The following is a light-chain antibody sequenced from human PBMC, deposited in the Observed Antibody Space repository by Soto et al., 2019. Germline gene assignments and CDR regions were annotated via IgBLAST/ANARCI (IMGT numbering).Light chain of an antibody. J-gene: IGKJ1*01. Sequence: EIVLTQSPGTLSLSPGERATLSCRASQSFTSNYLGWYQQKPGQAPRLLIHGASSRATGIPDRFSGSGSGTDFTLTISRLEPEDFAVYYCQQYGSSPRTLGQGTKVEIK. CDR2: GAS. CDR3: QQYGSSPRT. V-gene: IGKV3-20*01. CDR1: QSFTSNY.